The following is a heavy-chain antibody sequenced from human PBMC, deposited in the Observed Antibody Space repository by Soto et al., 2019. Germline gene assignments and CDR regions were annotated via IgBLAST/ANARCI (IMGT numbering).Heavy chain of an antibody. J-gene: IGHJ4*02. CDR3: KNKSEVDY. V-gene: IGHV3-23*01. Sequence: EVQLLESGGGLIQPGGSLRLSCAASGFTFSVYAMNWVRQAPGKGLEWGSVITSSGGRAYYADSVKSRFTIFRDNSKNTLYLQMRTLRADDTAVYYCKNKSEVDYWGQATLVIVSS. CDR1: GFTFSVYA. CDR2: ITSSGGRA.